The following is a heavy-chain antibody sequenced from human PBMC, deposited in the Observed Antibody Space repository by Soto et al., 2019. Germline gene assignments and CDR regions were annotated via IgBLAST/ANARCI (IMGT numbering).Heavy chain of an antibody. V-gene: IGHV4-59*08. Sequence: QVHLQESGPGLVKPSETLSLTCTVSGDSISTDYWSWIRQSPGKGLEWIGFIDYGGSTNYNPSLKSRVSISGDTPENLCSLKLSSVTAADTAVYYCAKNCNLRSLVHWGQGTLVTVSS. D-gene: IGHD1-7*01. CDR1: GDSISTDY. CDR3: AKNCNLRSLVH. CDR2: IDYGGST. J-gene: IGHJ4*02.